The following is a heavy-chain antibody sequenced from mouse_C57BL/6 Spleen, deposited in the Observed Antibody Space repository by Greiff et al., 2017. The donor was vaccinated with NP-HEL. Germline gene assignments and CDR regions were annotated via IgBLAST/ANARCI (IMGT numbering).Heavy chain of an antibody. CDR3: AGYGYDAWFAY. J-gene: IGHJ3*01. V-gene: IGHV1-19*01. D-gene: IGHD2-2*01. Sequence: EVQLQQSGPVLVKPGASVKMSCKASGYTFTDYYMNWVKQSHGKSLEWIGVINPYNGGTSYNQKVKGKATLTVDKSSSTAYMELNSLTSEDSAVYYCAGYGYDAWFAYWGQGTLVTVSA. CDR1: GYTFTDYY. CDR2: INPYNGGT.